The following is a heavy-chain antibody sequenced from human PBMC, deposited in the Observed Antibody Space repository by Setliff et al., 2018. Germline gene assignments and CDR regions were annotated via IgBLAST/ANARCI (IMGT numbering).Heavy chain of an antibody. CDR2: IDPDGIGK. J-gene: IGHJ4*02. V-gene: IGHV3-7*01. CDR3: VRDGAGAFDY. D-gene: IGHD1-26*01. CDR1: EFTFNKYW. Sequence: SLRLSCAASEFTFNKYWMTWVRQAPGKGLEWVANIDPDGIGKYYIDSVRGRFTISRDNAQNTLYLHMNNLRAEDTAVYYCVRDGAGAFDYWGQGALVTVSS.